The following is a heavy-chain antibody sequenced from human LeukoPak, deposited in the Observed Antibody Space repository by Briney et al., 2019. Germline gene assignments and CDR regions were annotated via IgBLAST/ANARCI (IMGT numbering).Heavy chain of an antibody. CDR3: ARGEYYYDSSGYLDY. J-gene: IGHJ4*02. Sequence: SQTLSLTCTVSGCSISSGGYYWSWIRQHPGKGLEWTGYIYYSGITYYNPSLKSRVTISVDTSKNQFSLKLSSVTAADTAVYYCARGEYYYDSSGYLDYWGQGTLVTVSS. CDR2: IYYSGIT. CDR1: GCSISSGGYY. D-gene: IGHD3-22*01. V-gene: IGHV4-31*02.